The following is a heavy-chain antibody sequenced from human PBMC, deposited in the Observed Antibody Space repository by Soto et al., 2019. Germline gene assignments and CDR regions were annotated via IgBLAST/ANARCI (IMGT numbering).Heavy chain of an antibody. D-gene: IGHD3-16*01. J-gene: IGHJ6*02. CDR3: AMVDNYVTPTHQAV. V-gene: IGHV1-18*01. CDR2: ISPYSGNT. Sequence: QVQLVQSGDEVRKPGSSVKVSCKASGYIFVNYGIAWVRQAPGQGLEWMGWISPYSGNTHYASKVQGRLTMTTATSASTAYMVLGSLTYNDTAVYYCAMVDNYVTPTHQAVWGHGTTVTVSS. CDR1: GYIFVNYG.